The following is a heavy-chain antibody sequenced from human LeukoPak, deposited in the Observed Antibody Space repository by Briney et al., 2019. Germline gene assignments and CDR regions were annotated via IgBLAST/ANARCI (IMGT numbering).Heavy chain of an antibody. J-gene: IGHJ4*02. CDR3: AKGSAAGYYFDY. D-gene: IGHD6-13*01. CDR1: GFTVSSNY. Sequence: GGSLRLSCAVSGFTVSSNYMSWVRQAPGKGLEWVSVISGSGDVTYYADSVKGRFTISRDNSKNTLYLQMNSLRAEDTAVFYCAKGSAAGYYFDYWGQGTLVTVSS. V-gene: IGHV3-23*01. CDR2: ISGSGDVT.